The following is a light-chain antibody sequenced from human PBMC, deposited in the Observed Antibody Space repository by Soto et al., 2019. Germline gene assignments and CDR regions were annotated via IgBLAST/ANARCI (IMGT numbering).Light chain of an antibody. Sequence: QSVLTQPPSASGTPGQRVTISCSGSSSNIGSNYVYWYQQLPGTAPKLLYYRNNQRPSAVPDRFSGSKSGTSASLAISGLRSEDEAGYYCAAWDDSLSGVVFGGGTKLAVL. CDR1: SSNIGSNY. V-gene: IGLV1-47*01. CDR3: AAWDDSLSGVV. CDR2: RNN. J-gene: IGLJ2*01.